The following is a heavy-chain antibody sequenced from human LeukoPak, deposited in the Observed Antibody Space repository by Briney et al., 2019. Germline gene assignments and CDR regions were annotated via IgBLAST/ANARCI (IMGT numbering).Heavy chain of an antibody. V-gene: IGHV1-2*02. D-gene: IGHD6-19*01. CDR1: GYTFTGYY. CDR3: ARFTQWLVSGETGLIDY. Sequence: GASVKVSCKASGYTFTGYYMHWVRQAPGQGLEWMGWINPNSGGTNYAQKFQGRVTMTRDTSISTAYMELSRLRSDDTAVYYCARFTQWLVSGETGLIDYWGQGTLVTVSS. CDR2: INPNSGGT. J-gene: IGHJ4*02.